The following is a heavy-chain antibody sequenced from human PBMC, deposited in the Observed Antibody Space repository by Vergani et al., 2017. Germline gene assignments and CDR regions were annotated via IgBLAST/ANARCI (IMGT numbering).Heavy chain of an antibody. Sequence: QVQLVQSGAEVKKPGASVKVSCKASGYTFTSYAMHWVRQAPGQSLEWMGWINAGNVNTKYSQKFQGRVTITRDTSASTAYMELSSLRSEDTAVYYCARALGNWNDLFDPGGQGTLVTVSS. V-gene: IGHV1-3*01. CDR2: INAGNVNT. CDR3: ARALGNWNDLFDP. D-gene: IGHD1-1*01. CDR1: GYTFTSYA. J-gene: IGHJ5*02.